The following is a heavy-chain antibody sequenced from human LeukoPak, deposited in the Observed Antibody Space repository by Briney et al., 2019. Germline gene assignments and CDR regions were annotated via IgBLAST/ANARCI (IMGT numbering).Heavy chain of an antibody. CDR2: IYYSGST. D-gene: IGHD2-8*01. Sequence: SETLSLTCTVSGGSISSYYWSWIRQPPGKGLEWIGYIYYSGSTNYNPSLKSRVTISVDTSKNQFSLKLSSATAADTAVYYCARVKTKRSYFDYWGQGTLLTVSS. CDR3: ARVKTKRSYFDY. CDR1: GGSISSYY. V-gene: IGHV4-59*01. J-gene: IGHJ4*02.